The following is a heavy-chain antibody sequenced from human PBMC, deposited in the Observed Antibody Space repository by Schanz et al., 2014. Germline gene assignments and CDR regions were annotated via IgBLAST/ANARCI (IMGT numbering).Heavy chain of an antibody. CDR1: GFSFSSYT. V-gene: IGHV3-21*04. Sequence: VQLVESGGGLVQPGESLRLSCAASGFSFSSYTMSWVRQAPGKGLQWVSSISSGGRNISYADSLKGRFTISRDNARNSLYLQLNSLRYEDTALYYCARGTMPGTFDIWGQGTMVTVSS. CDR3: ARGTMPGTFDI. D-gene: IGHD2-2*01. J-gene: IGHJ3*02. CDR2: ISSGGRNI.